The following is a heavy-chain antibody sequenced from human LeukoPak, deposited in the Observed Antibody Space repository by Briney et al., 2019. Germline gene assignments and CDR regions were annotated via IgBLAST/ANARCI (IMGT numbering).Heavy chain of an antibody. CDR3: AGDFPPGY. J-gene: IGHJ4*02. CDR1: GFTVSSNY. D-gene: IGHD3-10*01. V-gene: IGHV3-53*01. Sequence: PGGSLRLSCAASGFTVSSNYMYWVRQAPGTALEWVSFIYSGGSTYYADSVKRRFTISRDNSKNTLYLQMYSLRAEDTAVYYCAGDFPPGYWGQGTLVTVSS. CDR2: IYSGGST.